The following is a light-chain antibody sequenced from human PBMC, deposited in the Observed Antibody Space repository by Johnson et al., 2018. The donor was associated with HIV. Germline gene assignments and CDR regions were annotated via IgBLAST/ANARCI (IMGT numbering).Light chain of an antibody. V-gene: IGLV1-51*01. CDR3: GMWDSSLSAYV. J-gene: IGLJ1*01. CDR1: SSNIGNNY. Sequence: QSVLTQPPSVSAAPGQKVTISCSGSSSNIGNNYVSWYQQLPGTAPKLIIYDNNTRPSGIHDRFAGSKSGTSATLGITGLQTGEEAEYYFGMWDSSLSAYVFGTGTNVTVL. CDR2: DNN.